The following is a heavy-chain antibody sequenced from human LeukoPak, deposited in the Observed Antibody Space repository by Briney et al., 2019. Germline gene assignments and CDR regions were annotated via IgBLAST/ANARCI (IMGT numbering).Heavy chain of an antibody. Sequence: GSLRLSCAASGFTFSTHAMSWVRQAPGKGLEWVSDISASGGSTYYADSVKGRFTVSRDNSKNTLYLQMSSLRADDTAVYYCAKGPRQQLVTRFDNWGQGTLVTVSS. CDR1: GFTFSTHA. CDR2: ISASGGST. D-gene: IGHD6-13*01. J-gene: IGHJ4*02. V-gene: IGHV3-23*01. CDR3: AKGPRQQLVTRFDN.